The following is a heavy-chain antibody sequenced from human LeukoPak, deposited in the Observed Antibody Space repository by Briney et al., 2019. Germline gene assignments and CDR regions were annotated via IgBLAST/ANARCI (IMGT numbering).Heavy chain of an antibody. J-gene: IGHJ3*02. V-gene: IGHV1-2*02. CDR1: GYIFSDYY. Sequence: GASVKVSCKASGYIFSDYYIHWVRQAPGQGLEGMGWINPKSGDTKYAQKFQDRVTMTRDTSIRTAYMELSKLTSEDTAMFYCATPRIYDSTGYFAFDIWGQGTMVIVSS. CDR2: INPKSGDT. D-gene: IGHD3-22*01. CDR3: ATPRIYDSTGYFAFDI.